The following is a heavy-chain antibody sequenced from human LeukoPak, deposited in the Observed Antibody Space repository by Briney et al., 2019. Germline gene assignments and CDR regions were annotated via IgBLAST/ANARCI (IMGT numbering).Heavy chain of an antibody. CDR1: GDYINSHY. CDR2: IHFGGST. Sequence: SETLSLTCSVSGDYINSHYWTWIRQSSGRGLEWLGYIHFGGSTNYNPSLKSRVTISVDTSKNQFSLKLSSVTAADTAVYYCARHMYRRWFDPWGQGTLVTVSS. V-gene: IGHV4-59*08. D-gene: IGHD2-8*01. CDR3: ARHMYRRWFDP. J-gene: IGHJ5*02.